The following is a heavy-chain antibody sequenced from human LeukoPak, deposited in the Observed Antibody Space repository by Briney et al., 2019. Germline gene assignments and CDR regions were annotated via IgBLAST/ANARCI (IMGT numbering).Heavy chain of an antibody. J-gene: IGHJ4*02. Sequence: PSETLSLTCTVSDSISSYSWSWIRQPPGKGLEWIGYISYSGSTNSNPSLKSRVTISVDTSKKQFSLKLRSVTAADTAVYYCARGVYSGSYYVGYYFDYWGQGTLVTVSS. D-gene: IGHD1-26*01. V-gene: IGHV4-59*01. CDR3: ARGVYSGSYYVGYYFDY. CDR2: ISYSGST. CDR1: DSISSYS.